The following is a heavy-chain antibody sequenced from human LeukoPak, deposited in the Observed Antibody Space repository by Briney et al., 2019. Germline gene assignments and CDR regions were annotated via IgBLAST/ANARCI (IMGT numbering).Heavy chain of an antibody. D-gene: IGHD4-17*01. CDR2: IKSKTDGGTT. V-gene: IGHV3-15*01. J-gene: IGHJ4*02. CDR1: GLTFSKAW. CDR3: TTQTTVTTDY. Sequence: GGSLRLSCEASGLTFSKAWMSWVRQAPGKGLEWVGRIKSKTDGGTTDYAAPVKGRFNISRDDSKNTLYLQMNSLKTEDTAVYYCTTQTTVTTDYWGQGTLVTVSS.